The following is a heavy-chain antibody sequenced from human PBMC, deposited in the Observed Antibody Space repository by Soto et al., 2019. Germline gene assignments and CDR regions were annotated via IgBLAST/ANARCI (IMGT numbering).Heavy chain of an antibody. Sequence: EVQLLESGGGLVQPGGSLRLSCAASGFTFSSYAMSWVRQAPGKGLEWVSAISGDGSSTYFADSGKGRFTISRDNSKNTLYLQMNSLRAEDTAVYYCATDWEFDWPNYYFDYWGQGTLVTVSS. J-gene: IGHJ4*02. CDR1: GFTFSSYA. D-gene: IGHD3-9*01. V-gene: IGHV3-23*01. CDR2: ISGDGSST. CDR3: ATDWEFDWPNYYFDY.